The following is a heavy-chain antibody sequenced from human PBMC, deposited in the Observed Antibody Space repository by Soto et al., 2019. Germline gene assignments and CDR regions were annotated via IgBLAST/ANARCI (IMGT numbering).Heavy chain of an antibody. CDR3: ARGIRSSNY. CDR1: GFIFSTYW. V-gene: IGHV3-7*05. D-gene: IGHD6-13*01. CDR2: IEQDGGEK. Sequence: HPGGSLRLSCAASGFIFSTYWMTWVRQAPGKGLEWVASIEQDGGEKYYVDSVKGRFTISRDNAKNSLYLQMNSLRAEDTAVYYCARGIRSSNYWGQGTLVTVSS. J-gene: IGHJ4*02.